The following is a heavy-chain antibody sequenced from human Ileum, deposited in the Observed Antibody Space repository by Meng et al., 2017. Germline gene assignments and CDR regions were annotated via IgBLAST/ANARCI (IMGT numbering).Heavy chain of an antibody. Sequence: GESLRLSCEASGFTFSSYWIGWVRQAPGKGLEWVANINQDASVKYYVDSVKGRFTISRDNDKHPLPVQTDSLRAEDTALYCCARPSYNNWAIDYWGQGTLVTVSS. J-gene: IGHJ4*02. CDR1: GFTFSSYW. V-gene: IGHV3-7*01. D-gene: IGHD1-1*01. CDR3: ARPSYNNWAIDY. CDR2: INQDASVK.